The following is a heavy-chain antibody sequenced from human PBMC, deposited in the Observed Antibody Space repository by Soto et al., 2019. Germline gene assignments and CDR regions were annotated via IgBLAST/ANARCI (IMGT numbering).Heavy chain of an antibody. Sequence: QVQLVQSGAEVKKPGSSVKVSCKASGGTSSSYAISWVRQAPGQGLEWMGGIIPIFGTANYAQKFQGRVTITADESTTTAYIELSSLRSEDTAVYYCARPTRFYYDSSGQSAWFDPWGQGTLVTVSS. J-gene: IGHJ5*02. CDR1: GGTSSSYA. D-gene: IGHD3-22*01. V-gene: IGHV1-69*12. CDR3: ARPTRFYYDSSGQSAWFDP. CDR2: IIPIFGTA.